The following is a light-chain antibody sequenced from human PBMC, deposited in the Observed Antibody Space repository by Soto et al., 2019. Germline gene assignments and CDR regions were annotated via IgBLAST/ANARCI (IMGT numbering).Light chain of an antibody. CDR1: QSVSSSY. V-gene: IGKV3-20*01. CDR3: QQYGSSPFT. Sequence: IVFTQSSGTLSLFSGERATLSCRARQSVSSSYLAWYQQKPGQAPRLLIYGASSRATGIPDRFSGSGSGTDFTLTISRLEPEDFAVYYCQQYGSSPFTFGPGTKVDIK. CDR2: GAS. J-gene: IGKJ3*01.